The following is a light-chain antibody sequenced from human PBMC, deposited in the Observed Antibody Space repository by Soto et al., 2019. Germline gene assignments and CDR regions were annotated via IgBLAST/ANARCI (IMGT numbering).Light chain of an antibody. CDR2: GAS. CDR1: QSVSASY. Sequence: EIVVTQSPGTLSLSPGERATLSCRASQSVSASYLAWYQQQPGQAPRLLIFGASNRATGIPDRFSGSGSGTDFTLTISRLEPEDVAVYYCQQYDTSPPRWTFGQGTKVEIK. V-gene: IGKV3-20*01. J-gene: IGKJ1*01. CDR3: QQYDTSPPRWT.